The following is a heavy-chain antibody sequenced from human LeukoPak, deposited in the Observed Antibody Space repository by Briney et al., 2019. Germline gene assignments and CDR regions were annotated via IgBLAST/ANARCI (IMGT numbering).Heavy chain of an antibody. CDR1: GGSISSYY. V-gene: IGHV4-59*08. Sequence: PSETLSLTCTVSGGSISSYYWSWIRQPPGKGLEWIGYVYYSGSTNYNPSLKSRVTISVDTSKNQFSLKLSSVTAADTAVYYCARHNYGSGSYTAFDIWGQGTMVTVSS. D-gene: IGHD3-10*01. CDR3: ARHNYGSGSYTAFDI. J-gene: IGHJ3*02. CDR2: VYYSGST.